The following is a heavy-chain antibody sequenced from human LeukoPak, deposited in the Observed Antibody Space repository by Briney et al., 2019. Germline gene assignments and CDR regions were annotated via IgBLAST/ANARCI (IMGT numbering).Heavy chain of an antibody. Sequence: PGGSLRLSCAASGFAFSSYEMNWVRQAPGKGLEWVSYISSSGRTRLYADSVKGRFTISRDNAKNSLYLQMNSLRAEDTAVYYCARDVRVGGTTPSWFDPWGQGTLVTVSS. CDR3: ARDVRVGGTTPSWFDP. V-gene: IGHV3-48*03. CDR1: GFAFSSYE. J-gene: IGHJ5*02. D-gene: IGHD1-26*01. CDR2: ISSSGRTR.